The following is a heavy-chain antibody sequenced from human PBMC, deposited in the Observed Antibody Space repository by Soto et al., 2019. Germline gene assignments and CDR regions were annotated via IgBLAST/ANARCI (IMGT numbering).Heavy chain of an antibody. CDR1: GFTFSSYS. CDR2: ISSSSSYI. D-gene: IGHD2-2*02. CDR3: ARDPGMVPAAIGDPWFDP. V-gene: IGHV3-21*01. J-gene: IGHJ5*02. Sequence: EVQLVESGGGLVKPGGSLRLSCAASGFTFSSYSMNWVRQAPGKGLEWVSSISSSSSYIYYADSVKGRFTISRDNAKNSLYLQMDSLRAEDTAVYYCARDPGMVPAAIGDPWFDPWGQGTLVTVSS.